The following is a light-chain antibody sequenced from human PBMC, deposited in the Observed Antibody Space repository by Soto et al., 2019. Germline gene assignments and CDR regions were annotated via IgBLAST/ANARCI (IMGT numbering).Light chain of an antibody. V-gene: IGKV3-11*01. CDR3: QQRSNWTRT. Sequence: EIVLTQSPATLSLSPGERATLSCRASQSVSSYLAWYQQKPGQAPRLLIYDASNRATGIPARFSGSGSGTDFTLTIISLEPEDFAVYYCQQRSNWTRTFGQGTKVDIK. J-gene: IGKJ1*01. CDR2: DAS. CDR1: QSVSSY.